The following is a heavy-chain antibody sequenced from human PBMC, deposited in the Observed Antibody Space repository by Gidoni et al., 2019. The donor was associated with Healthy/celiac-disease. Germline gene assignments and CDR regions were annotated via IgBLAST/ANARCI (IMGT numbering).Heavy chain of an antibody. V-gene: IGHV3-48*02. D-gene: IGHD4-17*01. CDR2: ISSSSSTI. CDR1: GFTFSSYS. Sequence: EVQLVESGGGLVQPGGSLRLSCAASGFTFSSYSMNWVRQAPGKGLEWVSYISSSSSTIYYADSVKGRFTISRDNAKNSLYLQMNSLRDEDTAVYYCASQPFTVTTHYYYGMDVWGQGTTVTVSS. CDR3: ASQPFTVTTHYYYGMDV. J-gene: IGHJ6*02.